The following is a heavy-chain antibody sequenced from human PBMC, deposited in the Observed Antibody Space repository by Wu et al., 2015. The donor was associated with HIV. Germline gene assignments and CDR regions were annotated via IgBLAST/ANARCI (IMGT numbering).Heavy chain of an antibody. D-gene: IGHD3-16*01. CDR3: ARYVGYCYFDF. CDR1: GYRFGGYF. CDR2: ISGDTGAT. Sequence: QVQLVQSGTEVKKPGASVKVSCKTSGYRFGGYFLHWVRQARGQGLEWMGWISGDTGATRYAQKFQARVTLTRDTSIATTYMELRGLESDDTAVYYCARYVGYCYFDFWGGGTLVTVSS. V-gene: IGHV1-2*02. J-gene: IGHJ2*01.